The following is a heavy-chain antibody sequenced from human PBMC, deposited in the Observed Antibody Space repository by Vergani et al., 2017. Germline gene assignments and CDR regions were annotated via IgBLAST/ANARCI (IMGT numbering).Heavy chain of an antibody. D-gene: IGHD3-10*01. CDR1: GFSLTSSGVV. V-gene: IGHV2-5*01. J-gene: IGHJ4*02. CDR2: IFWNDDT. CDR3: VHSPSYFSGAYWGYIDY. Sequence: QITLKESGPTLVKPTQTLTLTCSFSGFSLTSSGVVVGWVRQPPGKALQWLSLIFWNDDTRHSPSLKNRLTITKDTSKNQVVLTMTNMDHVDTATYFCVHSPSYFSGAYWGYIDYWGQGTLITVSS.